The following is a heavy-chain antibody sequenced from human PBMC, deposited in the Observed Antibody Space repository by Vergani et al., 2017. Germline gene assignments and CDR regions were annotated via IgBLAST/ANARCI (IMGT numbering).Heavy chain of an antibody. CDR3: ASGTSYDSSGWALGY. V-gene: IGHV3-7*03. D-gene: IGHD3-22*01. Sequence: EVQLVESGGGLVQPGGSLRLSCAASGFTFSSYWMSWVRQAPGKGLEWVANIKQDGSEKYYVDSVKGRFTISRDNAKNSLYLQRNSLRAEDTAVYYCASGTSYDSSGWALGYWGQGTLVTVSS. J-gene: IGHJ4*02. CDR1: GFTFSSYW. CDR2: IKQDGSEK.